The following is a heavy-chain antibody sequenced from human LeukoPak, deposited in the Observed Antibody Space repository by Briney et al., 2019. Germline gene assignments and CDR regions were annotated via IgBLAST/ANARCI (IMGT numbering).Heavy chain of an antibody. Sequence: GRSLRLSCAASGFTFRTYALHWVRQAPGKGLEWVAVISHDGSDKYYAGSVKGRFTISRDNSKNTLYLQMNSLRAEDTAVYFCAKAHGSGYDFGDYWGQGTLVTVSS. CDR3: AKAHGSGYDFGDY. CDR1: GFTFRTYA. V-gene: IGHV3-30*18. J-gene: IGHJ4*02. CDR2: ISHDGSDK. D-gene: IGHD5-12*01.